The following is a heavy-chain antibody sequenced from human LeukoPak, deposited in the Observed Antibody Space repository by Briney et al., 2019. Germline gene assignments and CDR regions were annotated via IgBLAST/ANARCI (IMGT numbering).Heavy chain of an antibody. CDR2: IYYSGST. V-gene: IGHV4-59*08. J-gene: IGHJ5*01. CDR3: ARLLYDWFDS. D-gene: IGHD2-2*02. Sequence: PSETLSLTCTVSGGSISSYYWSWIRQPPGKGLEWIGYIYYSGSTNYNPSLKSRVTISIDTSKNQFSLKLTSVTAADTAVYYCARLLYDWFDSWGQGTLVTVSS. CDR1: GGSISSYY.